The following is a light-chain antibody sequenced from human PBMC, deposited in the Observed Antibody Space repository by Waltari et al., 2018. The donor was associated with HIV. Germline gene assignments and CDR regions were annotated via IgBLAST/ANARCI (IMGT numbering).Light chain of an antibody. Sequence: SYELTQAPSVAVSPGQTARITCSGPILPHTYPFWYQQKSGQAPVVVIFEGHKRPSGIPERFSGSRSGTTATLTISGAQVDDEGDYYCYSTDSSGKGVFGGGTKLTVL. CDR2: EGH. V-gene: IGLV3-10*01. CDR1: ILPHTY. CDR3: YSTDSSGKGV. J-gene: IGLJ3*02.